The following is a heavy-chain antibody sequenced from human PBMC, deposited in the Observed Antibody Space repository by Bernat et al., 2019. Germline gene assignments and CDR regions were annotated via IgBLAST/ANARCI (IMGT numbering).Heavy chain of an antibody. J-gene: IGHJ6*02. Sequence: EVQLVESGGGLVQPGGSLRLSCAASGFTFSSYWMSWVRQAPGKGLEWVANIKQDGSEKDYVDSVKGRFTIARDNAKNSLYLKMNSLRAEDTAVYYCARKRPLGQWLYYYYGMDVWGQGTTVTVSS. CDR1: GFTFSSYW. CDR3: ARKRPLGQWLYYYYGMDV. CDR2: IKQDGSEK. V-gene: IGHV3-7*03. D-gene: IGHD6-19*01.